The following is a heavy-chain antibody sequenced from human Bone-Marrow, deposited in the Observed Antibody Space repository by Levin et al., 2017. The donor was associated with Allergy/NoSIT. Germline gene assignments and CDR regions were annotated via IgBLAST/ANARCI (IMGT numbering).Heavy chain of an antibody. D-gene: IGHD1-1*01. Sequence: GGSLRLSCTASGFTFGDYAMSWFRQAPGKGLEWVGFIRSKAYGGTTEYAASVKGRFTISRDDSKSIAYLQMNSLKTEDTAVYYCTRTNWNDWVGDAFDIWGQGTMVTVSS. V-gene: IGHV3-49*03. CDR1: GFTFGDYA. J-gene: IGHJ3*02. CDR3: TRTNWNDWVGDAFDI. CDR2: IRSKAYGGTT.